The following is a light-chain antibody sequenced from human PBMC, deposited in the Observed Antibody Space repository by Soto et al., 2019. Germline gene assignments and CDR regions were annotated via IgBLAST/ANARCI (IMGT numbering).Light chain of an antibody. CDR3: SSYTSSSTLV. CDR2: EVS. V-gene: IGLV2-18*02. J-gene: IGLJ1*01. CDR1: SSDVGSYNR. Sequence: QSALTKPPSVSGSPGQSVTISCTGTSSDVGSYNRVSWYQQPPGTAPKLMIYEVSNRPSGVPDRFSGSKSGNTASLTISGLQAEDEADYYCSSYTSSSTLVFGNGTKLTVL.